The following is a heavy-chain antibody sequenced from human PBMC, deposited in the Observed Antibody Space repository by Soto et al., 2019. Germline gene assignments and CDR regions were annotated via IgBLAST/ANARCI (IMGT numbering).Heavy chain of an antibody. CDR2: MNPNSGNT. Sequence: ASVKVSCKASGYTFTSYDINWLRQSTGQGLEWMGWMNPNSGNTGYAQKFQGRVTMTRNTSISTAYMELSSLRSEDTAVYYCARSPMYSGTDDAFDIWGQGTMVTVSS. CDR1: GYTFTSYD. CDR3: ARSPMYSGTDDAFDI. D-gene: IGHD1-26*01. V-gene: IGHV1-8*01. J-gene: IGHJ3*02.